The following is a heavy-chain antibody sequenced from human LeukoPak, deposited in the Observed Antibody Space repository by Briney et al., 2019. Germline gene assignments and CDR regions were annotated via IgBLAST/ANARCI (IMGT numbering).Heavy chain of an antibody. Sequence: GGSLRLSCAATGFTFSSYWMHWVRQAPGKGLVWVSRIKSDGITNYADSVKSRFTISRDNAKNTLSLQMNSLRAEDTGVYYCARAPSEIGGYYPEYFRHWGQSTLVTVSS. CDR3: ARAPSEIGGYYPEYFRH. CDR2: IKSDGIT. V-gene: IGHV3-74*01. J-gene: IGHJ1*01. CDR1: GFTFSSYW. D-gene: IGHD3-22*01.